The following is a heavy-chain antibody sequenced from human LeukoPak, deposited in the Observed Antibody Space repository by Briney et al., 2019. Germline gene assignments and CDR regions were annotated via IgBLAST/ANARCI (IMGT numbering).Heavy chain of an antibody. V-gene: IGHV3-33*01. Sequence: PGRSLRLSCAASGFTFSSYGMHWVRQAPGKGLEWVAVIWYDGSNKYYADSVKGRFTISRDNSKNTLYLQMNSLRAEDTAVYYCARDPARYYYGSGSYYTNYYYGMDVWGQGTTVTVSS. CDR3: ARDPARYYYGSGSYYTNYYYGMDV. CDR1: GFTFSSYG. J-gene: IGHJ6*02. CDR2: IWYDGSNK. D-gene: IGHD3-10*01.